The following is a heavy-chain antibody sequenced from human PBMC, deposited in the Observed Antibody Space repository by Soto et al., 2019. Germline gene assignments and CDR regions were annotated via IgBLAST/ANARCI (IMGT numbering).Heavy chain of an antibody. D-gene: IGHD4-17*01. CDR3: ARDVESGYGDYGSDWFDP. Sequence: EVQLAESGGGLVQSGGSLRLSCVASEFTFSSYDMNWVRQAPGKGLEWISYISGSGSNINYVDSVKGRFIISRDNAMKSLFLHMNSLRVEDTASYYCARDVESGYGDYGSDWFDPWGPGTLVTVSP. V-gene: IGHV3-48*03. CDR2: ISGSGSNI. CDR1: EFTFSSYD. J-gene: IGHJ5*02.